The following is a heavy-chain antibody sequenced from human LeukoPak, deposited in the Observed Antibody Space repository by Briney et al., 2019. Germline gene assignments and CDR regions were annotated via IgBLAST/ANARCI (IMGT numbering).Heavy chain of an antibody. V-gene: IGHV3-23*01. Sequence: GGSLRVSCAASGFTFSNYAMSWVRQAPGKGLEWVSAISDSGGSTEHADSVKGRFTTSRDNSKNTLYLQMNSLRADDPAVYYCARRLMDTAMVNYWGQGTLVTVSS. CDR3: ARRLMDTAMVNY. D-gene: IGHD5-18*01. CDR2: ISDSGGST. J-gene: IGHJ4*02. CDR1: GFTFSNYA.